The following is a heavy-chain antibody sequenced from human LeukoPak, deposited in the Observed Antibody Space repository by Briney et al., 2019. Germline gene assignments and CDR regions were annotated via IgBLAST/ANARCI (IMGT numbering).Heavy chain of an antibody. D-gene: IGHD1-14*01. CDR1: GGSISSGGYY. Sequence: PSETLSLTCTVSGGSISSGGYYWSWIRQPPGKGLEWIGYIYHSGSTYYNPSLKSRVTISVDRSKNQFSLKLSSVTAADTAVYYCARVPEPIGYSDYWGQGTLVTVSS. V-gene: IGHV4-30-2*01. CDR3: ARVPEPIGYSDY. J-gene: IGHJ4*02. CDR2: IYHSGST.